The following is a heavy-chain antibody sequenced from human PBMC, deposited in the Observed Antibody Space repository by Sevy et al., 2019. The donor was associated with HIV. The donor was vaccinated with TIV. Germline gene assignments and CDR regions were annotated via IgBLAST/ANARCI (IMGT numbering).Heavy chain of an antibody. CDR1: GYTFTSYG. CDR2: ISAYNGNT. V-gene: IGHV1-18*01. J-gene: IGHJ4*02. CDR3: ARLLEPQEDFDY. Sequence: ASVKVSCKASGYTFTSYGISWVRQAPGQGLEWMGWISAYNGNTNYPQKLQGRVTMTTDTSTSTAYMELRSLRSDDTAVYYCARLLEPQEDFDYWGQGTLVTVSS. D-gene: IGHD1-1*01.